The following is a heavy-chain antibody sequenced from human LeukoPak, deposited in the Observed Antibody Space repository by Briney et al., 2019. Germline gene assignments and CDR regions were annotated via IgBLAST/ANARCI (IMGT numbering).Heavy chain of an antibody. Sequence: PSETLSLTCTVSGGSISSYYWSWIRQPPGKGLEWIGYIYYSGSTNYNPSLKSRVTISVETSKNQFSLKLSSVTAADTAVYYCARDHPRDSGSYSHYYYGMDVWGQGTTVTVSS. D-gene: IGHD1-26*01. V-gene: IGHV4-59*01. J-gene: IGHJ6*02. CDR2: IYYSGST. CDR3: ARDHPRDSGSYSHYYYGMDV. CDR1: GGSISSYY.